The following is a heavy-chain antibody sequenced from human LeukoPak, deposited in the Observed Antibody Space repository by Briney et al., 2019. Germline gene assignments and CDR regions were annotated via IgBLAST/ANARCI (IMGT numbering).Heavy chain of an antibody. CDR3: ATRVGSLDY. V-gene: IGHV4-34*01. D-gene: IGHD1-26*01. CDR2: INNSGST. CDR1: GGSFSGYY. J-gene: IGHJ4*01. Sequence: PETSSLTCAVYGGSFSGYYWSWIGQPPGKGLEWIGEINNSGSTNYNPSLKSRVTISVDTSKNQFSLKLSSVTAADTAVYYCATRVGSLDYCGDATLITVSS.